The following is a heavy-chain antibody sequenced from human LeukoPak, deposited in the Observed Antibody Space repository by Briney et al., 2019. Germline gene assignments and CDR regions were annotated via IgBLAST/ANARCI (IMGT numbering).Heavy chain of an antibody. CDR3: ARLIWSGYYKGPYYFDY. Sequence: ASVKVSCKASGYTFTGYYIHWVRQAPGQGLEWMGWISAYNGNTNYAQKLQGRVTMTTDTSTSTAYMELRSLRSDDTAVYYCARLIWSGYYKGPYYFDYWGQGTLVTVSS. J-gene: IGHJ4*02. V-gene: IGHV1-18*04. CDR2: ISAYNGNT. CDR1: GYTFTGYY. D-gene: IGHD3-3*01.